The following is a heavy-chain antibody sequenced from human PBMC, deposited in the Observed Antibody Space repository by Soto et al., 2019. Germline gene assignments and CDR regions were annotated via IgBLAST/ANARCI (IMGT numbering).Heavy chain of an antibody. CDR1: GYTFTNYW. J-gene: IGHJ6*02. Sequence: GESLKISCKGSGYTFTNYWIDWVRQMPGKGLEWMGIIYPGDSNTKYSPSFQGQVTISADKSTSTAFLQWSTLKASDTAMYYCARHLGSPGYYSGMDVWGQGTTVTVSS. CDR3: ARHLGSPGYYSGMDV. V-gene: IGHV5-51*01. CDR2: IYPGDSNT. D-gene: IGHD6-13*01.